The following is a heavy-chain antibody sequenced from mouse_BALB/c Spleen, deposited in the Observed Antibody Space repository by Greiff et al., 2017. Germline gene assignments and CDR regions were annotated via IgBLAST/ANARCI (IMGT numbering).Heavy chain of an antibody. CDR1: GFNIKDTY. V-gene: IGHV14-3*02. Sequence: VQLKQSGAELVKPGASVKLSCTASGFNIKDTYMHWAKQRPEQGLEWIGRIDPANGNTKYDPKFQGKATITADTSSNTAYLQLSSLTSEDTAVYYCARSDTTVVGFDYWGQGTTLTVSS. CDR2: IDPANGNT. D-gene: IGHD1-1*01. CDR3: ARSDTTVVGFDY. J-gene: IGHJ2*01.